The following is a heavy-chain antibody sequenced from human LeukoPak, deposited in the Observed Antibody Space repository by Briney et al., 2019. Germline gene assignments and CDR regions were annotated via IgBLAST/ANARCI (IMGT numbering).Heavy chain of an antibody. J-gene: IGHJ6*02. CDR2: IYYSGST. V-gene: IGHV4-59*08. CDR1: GGSISSYY. Sequence: PSETLSLTCTVSGGSISSYYWSWIRQPPGKGLEWIGYIYYSGSTNYNPSLKSRVTISVDTSKNQFSLKLSSVTAADTAVYYCARRVIAGGGMDVWGQGTTVTVSS. D-gene: IGHD6-13*01. CDR3: ARRVIAGGGMDV.